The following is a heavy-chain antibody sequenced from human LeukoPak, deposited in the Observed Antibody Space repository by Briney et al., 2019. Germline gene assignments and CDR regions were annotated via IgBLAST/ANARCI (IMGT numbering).Heavy chain of an antibody. D-gene: IGHD4-23*01. J-gene: IGHJ4*02. Sequence: PGGTLRLSCATSGFIFSHHGMNWVRQAPGKGLEWVSGIRADAVTTYYADSVKGRFTISRDNSKNTLYLQMNSLRAEDTAVYYCAKDFHGGNSLDYWGQGTLVTVSS. V-gene: IGHV3-23*01. CDR2: IRADAVTT. CDR3: AKDFHGGNSLDY. CDR1: GFIFSHHG.